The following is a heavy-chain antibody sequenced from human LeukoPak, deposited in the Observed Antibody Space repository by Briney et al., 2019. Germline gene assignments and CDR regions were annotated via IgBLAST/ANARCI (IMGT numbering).Heavy chain of an antibody. V-gene: IGHV3-21*01. CDR3: ARVRSGYDTPLDY. CDR2: ISSSSTYI. D-gene: IGHD5-12*01. J-gene: IGHJ4*02. CDR1: GFTFSSYS. Sequence: PGGSLRLSCAASGFTFSSYSMNWVRQAPGKGLEWVSSISSSSTYIYYADSVKGRFTISRDNAKNSLYLQMNSLRAEDTAVYYCARVRSGYDTPLDYWGQGTLVTVSS.